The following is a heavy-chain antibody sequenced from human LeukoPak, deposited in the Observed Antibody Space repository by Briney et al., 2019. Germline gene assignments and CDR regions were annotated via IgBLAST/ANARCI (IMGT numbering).Heavy chain of an antibody. J-gene: IGHJ4*02. D-gene: IGHD2-8*02. CDR3: ARSGFSTGFYLDF. CDR1: GYTFTGQF. V-gene: IGHV1-2*02. Sequence: ASVKVSCKASGYTFTGQFIHWLRQAPGQGLEWMGWIDPPSGTPHYAQKFQDTVTMTRDTSFGTAYLEVHRLKSDDTAVYYCARSGFSTGFYLDFWGQGTLISVSS. CDR2: IDPPSGTP.